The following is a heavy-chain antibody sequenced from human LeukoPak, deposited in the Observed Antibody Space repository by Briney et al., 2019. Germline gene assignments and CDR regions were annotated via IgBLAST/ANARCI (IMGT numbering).Heavy chain of an antibody. Sequence: GGSLRLSCAASGFTFSRYTMSWVRQAPGKGLEWVSGIRASGDSTYYADSVKGRFTISRDNSKNTLYLYMNSLRAEDTAVYYCAKARSITMVRGSPSDPWGQGTLVTVSS. J-gene: IGHJ5*02. V-gene: IGHV3-23*01. D-gene: IGHD3-10*01. CDR2: IRASGDST. CDR1: GFTFSRYT. CDR3: AKARSITMVRGSPSDP.